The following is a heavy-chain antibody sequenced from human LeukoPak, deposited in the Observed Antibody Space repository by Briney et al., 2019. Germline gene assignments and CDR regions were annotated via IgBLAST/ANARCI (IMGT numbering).Heavy chain of an antibody. Sequence: ASVKVSCKASGYTFTGYYMHWVRQAPGQGLEWMGWINPNSGGTNYAQKFQGRVTMTRDTSISTAYMELSRLRSDDTAVYYCARDQLERRYYYYYMDVWGKGTTVTVSS. V-gene: IGHV1-2*02. CDR1: GYTFTGYY. CDR2: INPNSGGT. CDR3: ARDQLERRYYYYYMDV. D-gene: IGHD1-1*01. J-gene: IGHJ6*03.